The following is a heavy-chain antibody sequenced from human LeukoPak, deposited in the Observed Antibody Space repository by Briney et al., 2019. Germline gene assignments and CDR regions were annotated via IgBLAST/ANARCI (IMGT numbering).Heavy chain of an antibody. Sequence: ASVKVSCKASGYTFTRYSITWFRQAPGQGLEWMGWIGGYNGDTKYPQNFQGRVTVTTDTSSSTAYMQLRSLRSDDTAVYYCARDISGGEHYWGQGTLVTVSS. CDR1: GYTFTRYS. CDR3: ARDISGGEHY. V-gene: IGHV1-18*01. D-gene: IGHD3-16*01. J-gene: IGHJ4*02. CDR2: IGGYNGDT.